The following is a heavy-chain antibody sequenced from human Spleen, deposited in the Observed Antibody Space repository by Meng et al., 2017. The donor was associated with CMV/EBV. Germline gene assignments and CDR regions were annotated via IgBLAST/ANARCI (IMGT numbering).Heavy chain of an antibody. CDR2: INSDGSST. CDR1: GFNFSTYW. J-gene: IGHJ3*02. Sequence: GESLKISCAASGFNFSTYWMHWVRQVPGKGLVWVSRINSDGSSTTYADSVKGRFTISRDNSKNTLYLQMNSLRAEDTALYYCAKDSSSYYYDSSGYYAFDIWGQGTMVTVSS. D-gene: IGHD3-22*01. CDR3: AKDSSSYYYDSSGYYAFDI. V-gene: IGHV3-74*03.